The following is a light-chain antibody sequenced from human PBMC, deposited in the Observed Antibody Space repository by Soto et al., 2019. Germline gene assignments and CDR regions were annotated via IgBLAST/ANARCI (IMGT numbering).Light chain of an antibody. CDR2: KAS. Sequence: DIQMTQSPSTLSASVGDRVTITCRASQSISSWLAWYQQKPGKAPKLLIYKASSLESGVPSRFSGSGSGTEFSLTISSLQPHDFAAYYCQQYNSYSGTFGQGTKVEIK. V-gene: IGKV1-5*03. CDR1: QSISSW. CDR3: QQYNSYSGT. J-gene: IGKJ1*01.